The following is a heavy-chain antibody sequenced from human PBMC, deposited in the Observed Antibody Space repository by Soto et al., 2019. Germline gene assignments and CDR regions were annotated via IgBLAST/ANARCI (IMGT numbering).Heavy chain of an antibody. V-gene: IGHV3-74*01. D-gene: IGHD2-2*01. CDR2: VNSDGSFT. J-gene: IGHJ6*03. CDR1: GLTFISYW. CDR3: VRETPSVDHYYFYMDV. Sequence: EVQLVESGGGLVQPGGSLRLSCAASGLTFISYWMHWVRQVPGKGLVWVSRVNSDGSFTTYADSVKGRFTISRDNAKNTLYLQMNSLRAEDAALYYCVRETPSVDHYYFYMDVWGKGTTVTVSS.